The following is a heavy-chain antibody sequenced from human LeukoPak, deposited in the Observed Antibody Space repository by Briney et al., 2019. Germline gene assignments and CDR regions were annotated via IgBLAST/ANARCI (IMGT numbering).Heavy chain of an antibody. V-gene: IGHV4-59*12. CDR1: GGSISSDY. CDR3: ARDRGYCSSTSCYAFDI. J-gene: IGHJ3*02. Sequence: PSETLSLTCTVSGGSISSDYWSWIRQPPGKGLEWIGYINYSGSTNYNPSLKSRVTISVDTSKNQFSLKLSSVTAADTAVYYCARDRGYCSSTSCYAFDIWGQGTMVTVSS. D-gene: IGHD2-2*01. CDR2: INYSGST.